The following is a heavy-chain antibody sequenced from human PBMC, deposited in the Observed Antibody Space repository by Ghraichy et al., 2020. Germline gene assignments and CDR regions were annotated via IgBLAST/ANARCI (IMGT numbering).Heavy chain of an antibody. CDR2: IYTSGST. J-gene: IGHJ3*02. Sequence: GSLRLSCTVSGGSISSYYWSWIRQPAGKGLEWIGRIYTSGSTNYNPSLKSRVTMSVDTSKNQFSLKLSSVTAADTAVYYCARGRRYYDSSGYRADAFDIWGQGTMVTVSS. V-gene: IGHV4-4*07. CDR1: GGSISSYY. D-gene: IGHD3-22*01. CDR3: ARGRRYYDSSGYRADAFDI.